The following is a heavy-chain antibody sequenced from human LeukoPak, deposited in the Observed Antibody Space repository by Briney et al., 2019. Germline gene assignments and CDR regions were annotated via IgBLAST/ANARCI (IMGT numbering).Heavy chain of an antibody. CDR2: IYTSGST. CDR1: GGSISSYY. D-gene: IGHD3-10*01. CDR3: ARDGAGFYGSGSYYFGTYYFDY. Sequence: SETLSLTCTVSGGSISSYYWSWIRQPAGKGLEWIGCIYTSGSTNYNPSLKSRVTMSVDTSKNQFSLKLSSVTAADTAVYYCARDGAGFYGSGSYYFGTYYFDYWGQGTLVTVSS. V-gene: IGHV4-4*07. J-gene: IGHJ4*02.